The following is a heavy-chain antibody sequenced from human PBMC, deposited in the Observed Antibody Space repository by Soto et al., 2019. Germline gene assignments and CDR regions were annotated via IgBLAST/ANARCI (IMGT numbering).Heavy chain of an antibody. CDR3: AKDRLGDFGDLNLPGY. CDR1: GFTFSSFG. J-gene: IGHJ4*02. CDR2: ISDDGSSK. Sequence: QVLLVESGGGVVQPGRSLRISCAVSGFTFSSFGMHWVRQAPGKGLEWVAVISDDGSSKHYADSLKGRFTISRDNSNHTLYLHMDSLGPEDTAVYYCAKDRLGDFGDLNLPGYWGQGTLVTVSS. V-gene: IGHV3-30*18. D-gene: IGHD4-17*01.